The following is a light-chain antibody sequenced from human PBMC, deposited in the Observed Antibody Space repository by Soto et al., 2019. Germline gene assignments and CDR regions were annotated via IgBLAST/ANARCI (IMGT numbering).Light chain of an antibody. CDR1: SSDVGGYNY. V-gene: IGLV2-14*01. CDR3: SSYTGSSTPYV. Sequence: QSALTQPASVSGSPGQSITISCTGTSSDVGGYNYVSWYQQHLGKAPKLMIYEVSNRPSGVSNRFSGSKSGNTASLTISGLQAEDEADYYCSSYTGSSTPYVFGTGTKLTVL. J-gene: IGLJ1*01. CDR2: EVS.